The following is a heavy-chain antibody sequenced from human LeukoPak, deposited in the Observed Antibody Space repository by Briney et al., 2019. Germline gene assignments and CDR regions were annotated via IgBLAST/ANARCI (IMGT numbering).Heavy chain of an antibody. D-gene: IGHD5-18*01. CDR3: ARGGYIYAFDP. CDR1: GFTFSDND. V-gene: IGHV3-74*01. J-gene: IGHJ5*02. Sequence: PGGSLRLSCAASGFTFSDNDMNWVRQAPGKGLVWVSRINSDGSSTSYADSVKGRFTISRDNAKNTLFLQMNSLRAEDTAVYCCARGGYIYAFDPWGQGTLVTVSS. CDR2: INSDGSST.